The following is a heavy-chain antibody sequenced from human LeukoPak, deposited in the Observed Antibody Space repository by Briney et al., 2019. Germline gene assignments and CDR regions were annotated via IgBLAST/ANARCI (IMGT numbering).Heavy chain of an antibody. Sequence: GGSLRLSCAASGFTFSSYAMHWVRQAPGKGPEWVAVISYDGSNKYYADSVKGRFTISRDNSKNTLYLQMNSLRAEDTAVYYCATLDGYNSPSLDYWGQGTLVTVSS. D-gene: IGHD5-24*01. V-gene: IGHV3-30*01. J-gene: IGHJ4*02. CDR3: ATLDGYNSPSLDY. CDR1: GFTFSSYA. CDR2: ISYDGSNK.